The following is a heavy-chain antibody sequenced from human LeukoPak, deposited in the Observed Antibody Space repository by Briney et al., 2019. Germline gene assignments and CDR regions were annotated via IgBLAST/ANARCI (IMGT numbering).Heavy chain of an antibody. CDR1: GFTVSSNY. V-gene: IGHV3-11*06. CDR3: ASLKEPWFGELIPNY. D-gene: IGHD3-10*01. J-gene: IGHJ4*02. CDR2: ISSSSSYT. Sequence: GGSLRLSCAASGFTVSSNYMSWVRQAPGKGLEWVSYISSSSSYTNYADSVKGRFTISRDNAKNSLYLQMNSLRAEDTAVYYCASLKEPWFGELIPNYWGQGTLVTVSS.